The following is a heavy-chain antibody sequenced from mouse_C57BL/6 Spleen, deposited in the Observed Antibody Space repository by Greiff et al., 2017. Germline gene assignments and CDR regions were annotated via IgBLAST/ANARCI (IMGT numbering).Heavy chain of an antibody. J-gene: IGHJ3*01. Sequence: VQLQQSGAELVKPGASVKLSCTASGFNIKDYYMHWVKQRTEQGLEWIGRIDPEDGDTKYAPKFQGKATITADTSSNTAYLQLSSLTSEDTAVYYCARTYYGYDDGAWFAYWGQGTLVTVSA. CDR2: IDPEDGDT. V-gene: IGHV14-2*01. D-gene: IGHD2-9*01. CDR3: ARTYYGYDDGAWFAY. CDR1: GFNIKDYY.